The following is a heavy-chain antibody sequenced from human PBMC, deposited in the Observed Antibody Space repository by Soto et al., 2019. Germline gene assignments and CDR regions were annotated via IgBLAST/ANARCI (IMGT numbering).Heavy chain of an antibody. V-gene: IGHV1-69*01. CDR3: ARRSRRSMDTAYYGMDV. J-gene: IGHJ6*02. D-gene: IGHD3-10*01. CDR1: GGTFSSYA. Sequence: QVQLVQSGAEVKKPGSSVKVSCKASGGTFSSYAISWVRQAPGQGLEWMGGIIPIFGTANYAQKFQGRVTITADESTSTAYMELSSLRSEDTDVYYCARRSRRSMDTAYYGMDVWGQGTKVTVSS. CDR2: IIPIFGTA.